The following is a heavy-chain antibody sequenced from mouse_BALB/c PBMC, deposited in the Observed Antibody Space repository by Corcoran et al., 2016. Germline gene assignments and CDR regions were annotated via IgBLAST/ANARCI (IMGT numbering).Heavy chain of an antibody. V-gene: IGHV9-1*02. Sequence: QIQLVQSGPELKKPGETVKISCKASGYTFTNYGMNWVKQAPGKGLKWMGWINTYTGEPTYADDFKGRFAFSLETSASTAYLQINNLKNEDMAIYFCAIYYDYAMDYWGQGTSVTVSS. CDR3: AIYYDYAMDY. CDR2: INTYTGEP. CDR1: GYTFTNYG. J-gene: IGHJ4*01. D-gene: IGHD2-1*01.